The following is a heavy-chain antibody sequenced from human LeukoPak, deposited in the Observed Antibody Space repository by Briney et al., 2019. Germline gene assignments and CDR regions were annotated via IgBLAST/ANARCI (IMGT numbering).Heavy chain of an antibody. CDR2: IYYSGST. Sequence: SETLSLTCTVSGGSISSYYWSWIRQPPGKGLEWIGYIYYSGSTNYNPSLKSRVTISVDTSKNQFSLKLSSVTAADTAVYYCARTLRPSGSYQLLKGWFDPWGQGTLVTVSS. CDR3: ARTLRPSGSYQLLKGWFDP. V-gene: IGHV4-59*01. CDR1: GGSISSYY. D-gene: IGHD2-2*01. J-gene: IGHJ5*02.